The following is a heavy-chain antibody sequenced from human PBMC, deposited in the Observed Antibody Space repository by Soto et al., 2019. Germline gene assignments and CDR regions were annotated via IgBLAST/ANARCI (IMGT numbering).Heavy chain of an antibody. CDR3: VRGLDEGRSGYYLDV. V-gene: IGHV4-39*01. CDR1: GDSIRNRNYY. D-gene: IGHD3-3*01. Sequence: LQLQESGPGLVKPSETLSLTCTVSGDSIRNRNYYWGWIRQPPGKGLAWIVSRYDDGSTFYNPSFEGRIGVFLDTAKTQFSLKMTSVTAADKAVYYCVRGLDEGRSGYYLDVWGQGNLVTVSS. CDR2: RYDDGST. J-gene: IGHJ4*02.